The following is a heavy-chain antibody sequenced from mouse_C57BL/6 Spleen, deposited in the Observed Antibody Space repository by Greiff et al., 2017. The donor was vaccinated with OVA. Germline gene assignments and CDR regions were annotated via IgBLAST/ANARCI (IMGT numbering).Heavy chain of an antibody. CDR1: GYAFSSSW. CDR3: ASEITTVNGDIDY. CDR2: IYPGDGDT. D-gene: IGHD1-1*01. J-gene: IGHJ2*01. V-gene: IGHV1-82*01. Sequence: VQLVESGPELVKPGASVKISCKASGYAFSSSWMNWVKQRPGKGLEWIGRIYPGDGDTNYNGKFKGKATLTADKSSSTAYMQLSSLTSEDSAVYFGASEITTVNGDIDYWGQGTTLTVSS.